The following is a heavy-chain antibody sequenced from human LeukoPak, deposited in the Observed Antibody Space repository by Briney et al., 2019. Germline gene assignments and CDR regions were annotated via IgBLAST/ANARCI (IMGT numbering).Heavy chain of an antibody. CDR1: GGTFSSYA. V-gene: IGHV1-69*01. J-gene: IGHJ4*02. CDR2: IIPIFGTA. D-gene: IGHD3-22*01. CDR3: AGGRSHMGDYYDSSGPSGYFDY. Sequence: SVKVSCKASGGTFSSYAISWVRQAPGQGLEWMGGIIPIFGTANYAQKFQGRVTITADESTSTAYMELSSLRSEDTAVYYCAGGRSHMGDYYDSSGPSGYFDYWGQGTLVTVSS.